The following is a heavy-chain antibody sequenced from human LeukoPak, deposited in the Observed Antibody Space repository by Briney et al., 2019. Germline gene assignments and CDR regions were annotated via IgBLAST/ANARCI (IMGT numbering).Heavy chain of an antibody. V-gene: IGHV3-64*01. D-gene: IGHD3-16*01. CDR2: ISSNGGST. CDR3: ARSPYSRSYAAFDI. CDR1: GFTFSSYA. J-gene: IGHJ3*02. Sequence: GGSVRLSCAASGFTFSSYAMHWVRQAPGKGLEYVSAISSNGGSTTYANSVKGRFTISRDNSKNSLYLQMGSLRAEDMAVYYCARSPYSRSYAAFDIWGQGTMVTVSS.